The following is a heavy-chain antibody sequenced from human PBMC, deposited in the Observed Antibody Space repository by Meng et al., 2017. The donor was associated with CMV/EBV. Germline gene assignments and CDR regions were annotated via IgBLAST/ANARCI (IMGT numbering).Heavy chain of an antibody. CDR3: ARDMYSVDTAMGSFDY. D-gene: IGHD5-18*01. CDR2: INSDGSST. CDR1: GFTFSSYW. Sequence: SGFTFSSYWMHWVRQAPGKGLVWVSRINSDGSSTSYADSVKGRSTISRDNAKNTLYLQMNSLRAEDTAVYYCARDMYSVDTAMGSFDYWGQGTLVTVSS. J-gene: IGHJ4*02. V-gene: IGHV3-74*01.